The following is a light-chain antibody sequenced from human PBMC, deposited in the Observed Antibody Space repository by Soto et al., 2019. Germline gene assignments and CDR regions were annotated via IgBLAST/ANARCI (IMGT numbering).Light chain of an antibody. CDR1: QSVSSY. V-gene: IGKV3-11*01. J-gene: IGKJ5*01. CDR2: DAS. CDR3: QQHTNWPPSIT. Sequence: EIVLTQSPAILSLSPGERATFYCRASQSVSSYLAWFQQKPGQAPRLLIYDASHRATGIAARFSGSGSRTEFTLTISSLEPEDFGVYYCQQHTNWPPSITFGQGTRLEIK.